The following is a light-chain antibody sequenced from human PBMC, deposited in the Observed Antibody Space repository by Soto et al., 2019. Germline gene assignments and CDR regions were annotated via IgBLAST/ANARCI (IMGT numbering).Light chain of an antibody. CDR3: ASYRSGPLYA. Sequence: QSALTQPASVSGSPGQSITISCTGISADVSTSNFVSWYQHHPGKGPRLILYDFTHRPSGISDRFSGSKSGDTASLTISGLRAEDEADYYCASYRSGPLYAFGAGTKVTVL. V-gene: IGLV2-14*03. J-gene: IGLJ1*01. CDR1: SADVSTSNF. CDR2: DFT.